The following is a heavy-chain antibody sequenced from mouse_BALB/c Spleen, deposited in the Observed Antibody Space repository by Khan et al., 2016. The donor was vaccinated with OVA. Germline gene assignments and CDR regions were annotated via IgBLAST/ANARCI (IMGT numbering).Heavy chain of an antibody. D-gene: IGHD1-1*01. CDR3: ASSKYYGSGYYAMDY. V-gene: IGHV1S41*01. Sequence: ELVKPGASVKLSCKASGYTFTSYWINWTKQRPGQGLEWIGHIAPGSGSSYYSAMFKGKATLTVDTSSSTAYIQLSSLTSEDSAVYFCASSKYYGSGYYAMDYWGQGTSVTVSS. J-gene: IGHJ4*01. CDR1: GYTFTSYW. CDR2: IAPGSGSS.